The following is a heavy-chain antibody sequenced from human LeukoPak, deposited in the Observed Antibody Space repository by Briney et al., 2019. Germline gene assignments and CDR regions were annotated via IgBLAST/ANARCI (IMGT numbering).Heavy chain of an antibody. CDR2: IYNSGSST. V-gene: IGHV4-59*01. J-gene: IGHJ4*02. CDR3: VRDRELTY. D-gene: IGHD3-10*01. Sequence: PSETLSLACTVSGGSISIYYWNWIRQPPGKGLEWIGYIYNSGSSTIYNPSLKSRVTISVDTSKNQFSLRLSSVTAADTAVYFCVRDRELTYWGQGTLVNVSS. CDR1: GGSISIYY.